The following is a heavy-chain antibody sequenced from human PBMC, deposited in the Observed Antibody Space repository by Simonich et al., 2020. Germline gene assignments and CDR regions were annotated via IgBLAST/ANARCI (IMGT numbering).Heavy chain of an antibody. CDR2: INHSGRT. J-gene: IGHJ3*02. V-gene: IGHV4-34*01. D-gene: IGHD1-1*01. CDR1: GGSFGGNY. CDR3: ARGKGWKNAFDI. Sequence: QVQLQQLGAGLLKTSETLSLTCAVYGGSFGGNYWSWIRQPPGKGLEWIGEINHSGRTNDNPSLKSRVTNSVDTSKNQCYLKLRYVTDADTAVYYCARGKGWKNAFDIWGQGTMVTVSS.